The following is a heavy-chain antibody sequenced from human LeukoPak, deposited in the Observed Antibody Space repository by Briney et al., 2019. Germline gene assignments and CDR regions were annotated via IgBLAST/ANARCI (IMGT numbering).Heavy chain of an antibody. Sequence: GASLRLSCAVCEFSFSRFVMTWVRQAPGKGLEWVSSISSSSSDIYYVDSEKGRFTISRDNSKNSLYLQMNSRRAEDTAVYYCATGYSGYHSNYYYMDVWGKGTTVTVSS. J-gene: IGHJ6*03. CDR3: ATGYSGYHSNYYYMDV. CDR2: ISSSSSDI. CDR1: EFSFSRFV. V-gene: IGHV3-21*01. D-gene: IGHD5-12*01.